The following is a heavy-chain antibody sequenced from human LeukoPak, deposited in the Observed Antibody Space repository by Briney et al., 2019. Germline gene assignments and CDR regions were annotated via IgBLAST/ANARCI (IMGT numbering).Heavy chain of an antibody. CDR1: GFTFSSYG. CDR3: AKVGSGAYYYYYYMDV. CDR2: IRYDGSNK. Sequence: GGSLRLSCAASGFTFSSYGMHWVRQAPGKGLEWVAFIRYDGSNKYYADSVKGRFTISRDNSKNTLYLQMNSLRAEDTAVYYCAKVGSGAYYYYYYMDVWGKGTAVTVSS. V-gene: IGHV3-30*02. D-gene: IGHD5-12*01. J-gene: IGHJ6*03.